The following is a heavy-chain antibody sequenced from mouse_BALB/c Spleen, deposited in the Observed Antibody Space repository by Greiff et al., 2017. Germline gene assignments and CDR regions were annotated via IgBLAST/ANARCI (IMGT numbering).Heavy chain of an antibody. Sequence: QVQLQQSGAELVRPGTSVKVSCKASGYAFTNYLIEWVKQRPGQGLEWIGVINPGSGGTNYNEKFKGKATLTADKSSSTAYMQLSSLTSDDSVVYFCARHNLDYWGQGTSVTVSS. CDR3: ARHNLDY. CDR1: GYAFTNYL. CDR2: INPGSGGT. V-gene: IGHV1-54*03. J-gene: IGHJ4*01.